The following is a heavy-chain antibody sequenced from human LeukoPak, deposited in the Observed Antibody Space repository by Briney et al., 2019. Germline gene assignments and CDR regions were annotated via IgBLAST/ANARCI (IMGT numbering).Heavy chain of an antibody. J-gene: IGHJ6*03. CDR2: ICSGGST. Sequence: PGGSLRLSCAASGFTVSSNYMSWVRQAPGKGLEWVSVICSGGSTYYADSVKGRFTISRDNSKNTLYLQMNSLRAEDTAVYYCAKEIRCSSTSCYYYYMDVWGKGTTVTVSS. V-gene: IGHV3-53*01. D-gene: IGHD2-2*01. CDR3: AKEIRCSSTSCYYYYMDV. CDR1: GFTVSSNY.